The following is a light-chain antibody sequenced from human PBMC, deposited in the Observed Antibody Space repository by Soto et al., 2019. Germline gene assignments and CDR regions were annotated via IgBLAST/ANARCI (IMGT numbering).Light chain of an antibody. CDR1: SSNIGAGYD. J-gene: IGLJ1*01. CDR3: QSYDSTLSARYV. CDR2: ANI. Sequence: QSVLTQPPSVSGAPGQRVTISCTGSSSNIGAGYDVHWYQQRPGAAPKLLISANINRPSGVPDRFSGSKSGTSASLAITGLQADDEGDYYCQSYDSTLSARYVFGTGTEVTVL. V-gene: IGLV1-40*01.